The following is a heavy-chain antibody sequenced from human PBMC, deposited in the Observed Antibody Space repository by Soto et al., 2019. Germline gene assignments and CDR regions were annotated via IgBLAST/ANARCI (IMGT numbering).Heavy chain of an antibody. CDR1: GFSLSTSGVD. CDR3: AHRRPYSNSPEYFFDY. Sequence: QITLKESGPTLVKPTQTLTLTCTFSGFSLSTSGVDVGWIHQPPGKALEWLALIYWDDDKRYKPSLKSRLTMTKVTSRNQVVLTMTNMDPLDTATYYCAHRRPYSNSPEYFFDYWGQGTLVTVSS. V-gene: IGHV2-5*02. CDR2: IYWDDDK. D-gene: IGHD6-6*01. J-gene: IGHJ4*02.